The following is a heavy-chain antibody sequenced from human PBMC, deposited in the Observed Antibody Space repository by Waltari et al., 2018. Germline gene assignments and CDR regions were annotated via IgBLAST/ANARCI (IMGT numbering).Heavy chain of an antibody. J-gene: IGHJ5*02. CDR3: ARRIAGDWFDP. V-gene: IGHV4-38-2*01. D-gene: IGHD6-13*01. CDR1: GYSISSGYY. Sequence: QVQLQESGPGLVKPSETLSLTCAVSGYSISSGYYWGWIRQPPGKGLEWIGSIYHSGSTYYNPSLKSRVTISVDTSKNQFSLKLSSVTAADTAVYYCARRIAGDWFDPWGQVTLVTVSS. CDR2: IYHSGST.